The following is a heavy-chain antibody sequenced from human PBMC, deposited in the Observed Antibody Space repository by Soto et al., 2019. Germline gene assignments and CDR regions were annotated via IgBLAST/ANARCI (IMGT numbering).Heavy chain of an antibody. CDR3: AIAGYGVAFDI. J-gene: IGHJ3*02. CDR1: GYTFTSYY. V-gene: IGHV1-46*01. D-gene: IGHD3-3*01. Sequence: ASVKVSCKASGYTFTSYYMHWVRQAPGQGLEWMGIINPSGGSTSYAQKFQGRVTMTRDTSTSTAYMEVRSLRSDDTAVYYCAIAGYGVAFDIWGQGTMVTVSS. CDR2: INPSGGST.